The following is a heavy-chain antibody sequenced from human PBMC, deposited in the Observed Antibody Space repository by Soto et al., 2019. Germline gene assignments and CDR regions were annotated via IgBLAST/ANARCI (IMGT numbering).Heavy chain of an antibody. V-gene: IGHV3-15*07. D-gene: IGHD3-10*01. CDR3: TTDTTRITMVRGVITYFDY. J-gene: IGHJ4*02. Sequence: EVQLVESGGGLVKPGGSLRLSCAASGFTFSNAWMNWVRQAPGKGLEWVGRIKSKTDGGTTDYAAPVKGRFTISREDSKNTLYLQMNSLKTEDTAVYYCTTDTTRITMVRGVITYFDYWGQGTLVTVSS. CDR1: GFTFSNAW. CDR2: IKSKTDGGTT.